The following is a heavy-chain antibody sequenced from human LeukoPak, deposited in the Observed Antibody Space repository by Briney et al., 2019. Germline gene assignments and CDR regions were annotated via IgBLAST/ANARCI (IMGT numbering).Heavy chain of an antibody. CDR2: ISSSSSTI. D-gene: IGHD3-22*01. J-gene: IGHJ3*02. Sequence: GGSLRLSCAASGFTFSNAWMSWVRQAPGKGLEWVSYISSSSSTIYYADSVKGRFTISRDNAKNSLYLQMNSLRAEDTAVYYCAREDYDSSGPNAFDIWGQGTMVTVSS. V-gene: IGHV3-48*01. CDR3: AREDYDSSGPNAFDI. CDR1: GFTFSNAW.